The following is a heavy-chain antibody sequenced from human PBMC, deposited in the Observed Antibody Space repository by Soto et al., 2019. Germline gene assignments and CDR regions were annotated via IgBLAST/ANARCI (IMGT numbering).Heavy chain of an antibody. CDR3: ARAYSSGWYPFDY. Sequence: SETMSLTCTVSGGSISSSSYYWGWIRQPPGKGLEWIGSIYYSGSTYYNPSLKSRVTISVDTSKNQFSLKLSSVTAADTAVYYCARAYSSGWYPFDYWGQGTQVTVSS. CDR1: GGSISSSSYY. J-gene: IGHJ4*02. CDR2: IYYSGST. V-gene: IGHV4-39*01. D-gene: IGHD6-19*01.